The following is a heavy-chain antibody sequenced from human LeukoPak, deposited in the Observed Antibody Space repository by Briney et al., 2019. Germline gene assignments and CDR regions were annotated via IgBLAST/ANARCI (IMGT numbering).Heavy chain of an antibody. J-gene: IGHJ4*02. CDR2: IYSGGST. Sequence: GGSLRLSCAASEFTFSSYAMHWVRQAPGKGLEWVSVIYSGGSTYYADSVKGRFTISRDNSKNTLYLQMNSLRAEDTAVYYCARWKYYYDSSGYYHGGYFDYWGQGTLVTVSS. CDR3: ARWKYYYDSSGYYHGGYFDY. V-gene: IGHV3-53*01. CDR1: EFTFSSYA. D-gene: IGHD3-22*01.